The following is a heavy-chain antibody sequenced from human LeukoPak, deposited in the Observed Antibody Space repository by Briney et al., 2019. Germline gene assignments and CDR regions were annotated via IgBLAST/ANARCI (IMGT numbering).Heavy chain of an antibody. J-gene: IGHJ4*02. CDR1: GFTLTSYW. CDR2: IKQDGSEK. CDR3: ARAIGIWSGYSY. Sequence: PRGSQRPSCAASGFTLTSYWMSWVRPAPGEGRGRGADIKQDGSEKNYVDSVKGRFTISRDNAKNSLYLQMNSLRAEDTAVYYCARAIGIWSGYSYWGQGTLVTVSS. D-gene: IGHD3-3*01. V-gene: IGHV3-7*01.